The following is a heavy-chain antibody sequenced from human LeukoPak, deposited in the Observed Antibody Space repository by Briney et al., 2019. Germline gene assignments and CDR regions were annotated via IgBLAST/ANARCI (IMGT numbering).Heavy chain of an antibody. CDR2: LYYRDKT. D-gene: IGHD3/OR15-3a*01. Sequence: PSETLSLTCTVSGVSIPNYYWSWLRQPPGKGLEWIGYLYYRDKTNYNPSLKSRVTISVDTSKSQYSLNLRSVTAADTATYYCARVYGYDFYYMDVWGKGATVTVS. V-gene: IGHV4-59*01. CDR3: ARVYGYDFYYMDV. CDR1: GVSIPNYY. J-gene: IGHJ6*03.